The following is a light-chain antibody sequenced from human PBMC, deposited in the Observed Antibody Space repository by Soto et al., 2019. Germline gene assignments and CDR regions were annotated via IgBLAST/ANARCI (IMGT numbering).Light chain of an antibody. CDR2: GAS. CDR3: QQYGSSLFT. Sequence: EIVLTQSPGILSLSPGERATLSCRASQSVTSNYLVWYQQKPGQAPRLLIYGASSRATGIPDRFSGSGSGTDFTLTISRLEPEDFAVYYCQQYGSSLFTFGPGTKVDIK. V-gene: IGKV3-20*01. J-gene: IGKJ3*01. CDR1: QSVTSNY.